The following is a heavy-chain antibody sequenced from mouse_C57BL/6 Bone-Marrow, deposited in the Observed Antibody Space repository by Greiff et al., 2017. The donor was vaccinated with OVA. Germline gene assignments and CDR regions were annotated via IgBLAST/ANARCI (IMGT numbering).Heavy chain of an antibody. CDR2: IHPNSGST. D-gene: IGHD2-4*01. V-gene: IGHV1-64*01. CDR1: GYTFTSYW. Sequence: QVHVKQPGAELVKPGASVKLSCKASGYTFTSYWMHWVKQRPGQGLEWIGMIHPNSGSTNYNEKFKSKATLTVDKSSSTAYMQLSSLTSEDSAVYYCARGGDYDRGGPFAYWGQGTLVTVSA. J-gene: IGHJ3*01. CDR3: ARGGDYDRGGPFAY.